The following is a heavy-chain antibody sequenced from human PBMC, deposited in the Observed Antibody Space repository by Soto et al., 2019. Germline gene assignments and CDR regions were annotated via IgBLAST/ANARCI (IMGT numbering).Heavy chain of an antibody. Sequence: ASVKVSCKASGYTFTSYAMHWVRQAPGQRLEWMGWINAGNGNTKYSQKFQGRVTITRDTSASTAYMELSSLRSEDTAVYYCAREPAAMPYYYYGMDVWGQGTTVTVSS. J-gene: IGHJ6*02. D-gene: IGHD2-2*01. CDR3: AREPAAMPYYYYGMDV. V-gene: IGHV1-3*01. CDR1: GYTFTSYA. CDR2: INAGNGNT.